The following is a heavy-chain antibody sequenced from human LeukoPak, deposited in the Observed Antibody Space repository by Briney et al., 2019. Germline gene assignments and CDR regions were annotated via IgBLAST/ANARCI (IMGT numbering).Heavy chain of an antibody. CDR1: GLTFSSYG. CDR3: AKDLGYSYGSVDY. Sequence: GRSLRLSCAASGLTFSSYGMHWVRQAPGKGLEWVAVISYDGSNKYYADSVKGRFTISRDNSKNTLYLQMNSLRAEDTAVYYCAKDLGYSYGSVDYWGQGTLVTVSS. CDR2: ISYDGSNK. D-gene: IGHD5-18*01. J-gene: IGHJ4*02. V-gene: IGHV3-30*18.